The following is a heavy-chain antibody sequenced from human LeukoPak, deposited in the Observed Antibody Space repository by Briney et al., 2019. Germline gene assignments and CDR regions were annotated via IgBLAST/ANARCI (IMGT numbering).Heavy chain of an antibody. J-gene: IGHJ1*01. D-gene: IGHD2-2*01. CDR3: ATVAHCSSTSCYGSRAEYFQH. CDR1: GFTFSSYG. V-gene: IGHV1-24*01. Sequence: GGSLRLSCAASGFTFSSYGMHWVRQAPGKGLEWMGGFDPEDGETIYAQKFQGRVTMTEDTSTDTAYMELSSLRSEDTAVYYCATVAHCSSTSCYGSRAEYFQHWGQGTLVTVSS. CDR2: FDPEDGET.